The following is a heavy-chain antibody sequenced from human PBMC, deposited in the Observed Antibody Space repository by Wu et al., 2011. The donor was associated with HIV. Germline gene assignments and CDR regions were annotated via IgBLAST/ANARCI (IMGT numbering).Heavy chain of an antibody. Sequence: QVQLVQSGAEVKKPGSSVMVSCKASGGTFSSYVISWVRQAPGQGLEWMGVIIPLSGTTNYAPRFQGRVTLTTDESTNTAYMELSSLRWEDTATFYCSRMSYYGDSGYYYFDDWGQGTLVTVSS. J-gene: IGHJ4*02. V-gene: IGHV1-69*05. CDR1: GGTFSSYV. CDR3: SRMSYYGDSGYYYFDD. D-gene: IGHD3-3*01. CDR2: IIPLSGTT.